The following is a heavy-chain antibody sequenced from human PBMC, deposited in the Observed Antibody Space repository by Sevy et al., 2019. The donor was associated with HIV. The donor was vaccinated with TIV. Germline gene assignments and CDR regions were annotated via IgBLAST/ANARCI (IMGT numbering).Heavy chain of an antibody. D-gene: IGHD6-13*01. CDR2: ITWNSGSI. Sequence: GGSLRLSCAASGFTFDDYAMHWVRQAPGKGLEWVSTITWNSGSIDYADSVKGRFTISRHNTKDSLYLQMHSLRHEDTAFYYCAKDRAASGPGWYFDLWGRGTLVTVSS. CDR3: AKDRAASGPGWYFDL. CDR1: GFTFDDYA. V-gene: IGHV3-9*01. J-gene: IGHJ2*01.